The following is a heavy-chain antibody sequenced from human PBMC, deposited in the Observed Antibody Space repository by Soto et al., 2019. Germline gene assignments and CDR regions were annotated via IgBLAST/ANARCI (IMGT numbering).Heavy chain of an antibody. CDR3: ARLPGGGDAYNDLDY. V-gene: IGHV4-59*01. CDR2: IFHDGTT. CDR1: GVSISSYY. Sequence: QVQLQESGPGLVKPSETLSLTCTVSGVSISSYYWNWIRQPPGKGLEWIGYIFHDGTTKYNPSLRSRVTMSVDMSKTQFSLNLSSVTPADTAVYYCARLPGGGDAYNDLDYWGQGTLVTVSS. J-gene: IGHJ4*02. D-gene: IGHD3-16*01.